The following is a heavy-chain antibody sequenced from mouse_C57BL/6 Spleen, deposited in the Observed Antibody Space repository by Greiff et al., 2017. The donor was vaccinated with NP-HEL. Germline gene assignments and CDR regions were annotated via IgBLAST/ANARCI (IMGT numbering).Heavy chain of an antibody. V-gene: IGHV3-6*01. Sequence: EVHLVESGPGLVKPSQSLSLTCSVTGYSITSGYYWNWIRQFPGNKLEWMGYISYDGSNNYNPSLKNRISITRDTSKNQFFLKLNSVTTEDTATYYCASRNLYYAMDYWGQGTSVTVSS. CDR2: ISYDGSN. D-gene: IGHD2-1*01. J-gene: IGHJ4*01. CDR1: GYSITSGYY. CDR3: ASRNLYYAMDY.